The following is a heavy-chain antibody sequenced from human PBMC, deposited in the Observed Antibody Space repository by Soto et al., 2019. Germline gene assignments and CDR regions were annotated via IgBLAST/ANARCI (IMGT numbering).Heavy chain of an antibody. CDR1: GGTFSSYA. Sequence: QVQLVQSGAEVKKPGSSVKVSCKASGGTFSSYAISWVRQAPGQGLEWMGGIIPIFGTANYAQKFQGRVTITADESTSTAYMELSSLRSEDTAVYYCARAFSCSSTRCYLIYNWFDPWGQGTLVTVSS. D-gene: IGHD2-2*01. J-gene: IGHJ5*02. CDR2: IIPIFGTA. V-gene: IGHV1-69*01. CDR3: ARAFSCSSTRCYLIYNWFDP.